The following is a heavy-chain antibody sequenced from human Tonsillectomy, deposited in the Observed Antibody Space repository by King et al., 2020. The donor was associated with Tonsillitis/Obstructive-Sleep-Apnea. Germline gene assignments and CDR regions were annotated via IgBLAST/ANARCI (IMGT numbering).Heavy chain of an antibody. CDR2: ISGDGGSR. D-gene: IGHD5-24*01. CDR3: ARGNGYNSWDAFDI. CDR1: GFTFDDYA. V-gene: IGHV3-43*02. Sequence: QLVQSGGGVVQPGGSLRLSCAASGFTFDDYAMHWVRQAPGKGLEWVSLISGDGGSRYYADAVKGRFTISRDNSKNTLYLQMNSLRTEDTALYYCARGNGYNSWDAFDIWGQGTMVTVSS. J-gene: IGHJ3*02.